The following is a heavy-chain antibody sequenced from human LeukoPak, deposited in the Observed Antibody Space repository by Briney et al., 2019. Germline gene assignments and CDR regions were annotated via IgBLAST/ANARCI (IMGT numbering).Heavy chain of an antibody. CDR1: GGTFSSYA. J-gene: IGHJ4*02. CDR2: IIPIFGTA. CDR3: ASSLTYYYDSSGYLNFDY. V-gene: IGHV1-69*13. D-gene: IGHD3-22*01. Sequence: ASVKVSCKASGGTFSSYAISWVRQAPGQWLEWMGGIIPIFGTANYAQKFQGRVTITADESTSTAYMELSSLRSEDTAVYYCASSLTYYYDSSGYLNFDYWGQGTLVTVSS.